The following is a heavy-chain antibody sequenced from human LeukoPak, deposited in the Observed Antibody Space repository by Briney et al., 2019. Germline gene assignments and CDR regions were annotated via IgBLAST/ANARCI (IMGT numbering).Heavy chain of an antibody. J-gene: IGHJ4*02. CDR2: VYDDGSRE. D-gene: IGHD3-3*01. Sequence: PAGSLRLSCAASGFTFSNYGMHWVRQAPGKGREWVAVVYDDGSREHIADSVKGRFTISRDNSKNTVVLQMNGLRGEDTAVYYCARDLKSGYFDSWGQGTLVTVSA. CDR3: ARDLKSGYFDS. CDR1: GFTFSNYG. V-gene: IGHV3-33*01.